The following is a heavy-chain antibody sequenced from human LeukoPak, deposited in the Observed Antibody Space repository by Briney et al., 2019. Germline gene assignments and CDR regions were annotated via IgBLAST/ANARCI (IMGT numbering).Heavy chain of an antibody. D-gene: IGHD3-16*02. V-gene: IGHV4-59*08. CDR3: ARHSLRSFYFDY. CDR1: GGSISSYY. J-gene: IGHJ4*02. Sequence: SETLSLTCTVSGGSISSYYWSWIRQPPGKGLEWIGYIYYSGSTNYNPSLKSRVTISVDTSKNQFSLKLSSVTAADTAVYYCARHSLRSFYFDYWGQGTLVTVSS. CDR2: IYYSGST.